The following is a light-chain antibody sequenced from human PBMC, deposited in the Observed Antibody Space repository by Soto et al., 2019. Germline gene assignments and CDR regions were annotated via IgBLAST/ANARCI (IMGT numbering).Light chain of an antibody. J-gene: IGKJ5*01. Sequence: LVLAQSKKTLSLSPGQGATLYCMSSQTVSSYLLWYQQKRGQAPRLLIYDASNRATGIPVRFSGSGSGTDFTLTISSLEPEDFAVYYCQHRMNCLLTSGQRALLEVK. CDR2: DAS. V-gene: IGKV3-11*01. CDR3: QHRMNCLLT. CDR1: QTVSSY.